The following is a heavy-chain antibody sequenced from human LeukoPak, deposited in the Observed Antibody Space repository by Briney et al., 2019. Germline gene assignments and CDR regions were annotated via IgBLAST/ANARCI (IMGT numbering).Heavy chain of an antibody. V-gene: IGHV1-69*13. J-gene: IGHJ4*02. CDR1: GYAFIRYH. CDR3: ARDLDY. Sequence: ASVNVSCKASGYAFIRYHIHWVRQAPGQGLEWMGGIIPIFGTANYAQKFQGRVTITADESTSTAYMELSSLRSEDTAVYYCARDLDYWGQGTLVTVSS. CDR2: IIPIFGTA.